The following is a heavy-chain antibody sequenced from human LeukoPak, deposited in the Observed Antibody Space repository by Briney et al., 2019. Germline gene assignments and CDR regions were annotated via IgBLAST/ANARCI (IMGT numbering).Heavy chain of an antibody. D-gene: IGHD6-19*01. CDR1: GFTVSSNY. V-gene: IGHV3-66*01. CDR3: ARVLAVAAFDY. CDR2: IYSGGST. J-gene: IGHJ4*02. Sequence: GGSLRLSWAASGFTVSSNYMSWVGQAPGKGLEWVSVIYSGGSTYYADSVKGRFTISRDNSKNTLYLQMNSLRAEDTAVYYCARVLAVAAFDYWGQGTLVTVSS.